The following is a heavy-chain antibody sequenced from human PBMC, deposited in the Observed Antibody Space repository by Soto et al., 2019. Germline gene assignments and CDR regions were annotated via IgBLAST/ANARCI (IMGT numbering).Heavy chain of an antibody. V-gene: IGHV3-15*07. CDR2: IKSKTDGETT. Sequence: EVQLVESGGGLVKPGGSLRLSCAASGVTFSSGWMNWVRQAPGKGLEWVGRIKSKTDGETTDYAAPVKGRFTISRDDSKYTMYLQMDSLKTEDTAVYYCTTLLRWFGEPGYWGQGTLVTVSS. CDR3: TTLLRWFGEPGY. CDR1: GVTFSSGW. J-gene: IGHJ4*02. D-gene: IGHD3-10*01.